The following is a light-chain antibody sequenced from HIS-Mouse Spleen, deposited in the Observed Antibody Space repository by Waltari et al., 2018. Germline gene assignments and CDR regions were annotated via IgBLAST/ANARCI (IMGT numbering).Light chain of an antibody. CDR2: EVS. V-gene: IGLV2-14*01. J-gene: IGLJ2*01. CDR1: SSDVGGYTY. Sequence: QSALTQPASVSGSPGQSITISCTGTSSDVGGYTYVSWYQQHPGKAPNRMIYEVSNRPSGVSNRFSGSKSGNTASLTISGLQAEDEADYYCSSYTSSSPYVVFGGGTKLTVL. CDR3: SSYTSSSPYVV.